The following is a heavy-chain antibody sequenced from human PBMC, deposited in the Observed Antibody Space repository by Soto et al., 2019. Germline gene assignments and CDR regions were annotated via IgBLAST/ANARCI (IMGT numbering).Heavy chain of an antibody. Sequence: QVQLQESGPGLVKPSGTLSLKPSGTLSLTCDVSGVSIDSSYWWGWVRQPPGRDLEWLGDMSHGGTNQYNPYLKSRVTILLHKSKTQFSLSLRLVTAANTATYYCTRSFGLYAVEPWGQGILVTVPS. J-gene: IGHJ5*02. D-gene: IGHD6-19*01. CDR3: TRSFGLYAVEP. CDR2: MSHGGTN. V-gene: IGHV4-4*02. CDR1: GVSIDSSYW.